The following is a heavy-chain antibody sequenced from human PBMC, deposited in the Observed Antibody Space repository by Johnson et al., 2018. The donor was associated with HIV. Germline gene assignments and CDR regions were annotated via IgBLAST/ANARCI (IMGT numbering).Heavy chain of an antibody. CDR3: ARDTVRGELELPDGFDI. D-gene: IGHD1-7*01. CDR1: GFTFSSYA. J-gene: IGHJ3*02. V-gene: IGHV3-23*04. CDR2: DSGSGGST. Sequence: VQLVESGGGLVKPGGSLRLSCAASGFTFSSYAMSWVRQAPGKGLEWVSADSGSGGSTYYTDYVKGRFTTSRANYKNTVYLQMNSTRAEETAVYYCARDTVRGELELPDGFDIWGQGTMVTVSS.